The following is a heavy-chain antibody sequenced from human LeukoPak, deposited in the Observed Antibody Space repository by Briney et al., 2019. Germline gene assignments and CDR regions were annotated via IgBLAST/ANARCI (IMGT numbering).Heavy chain of an antibody. J-gene: IGHJ4*02. Sequence: SETLSLTCAVYGGSFSGYYWSWIRQPPGKGLEWIGEINHSGSTNYNPSLKSRVTISVDTSKNQFSLKLSSVTAADTAVYYCARQDTRYSYGHWGQGTLVTVSS. CDR2: INHSGST. V-gene: IGHV4-34*01. D-gene: IGHD5-18*01. CDR1: GGSFSGYY. CDR3: ARQDTRYSYGH.